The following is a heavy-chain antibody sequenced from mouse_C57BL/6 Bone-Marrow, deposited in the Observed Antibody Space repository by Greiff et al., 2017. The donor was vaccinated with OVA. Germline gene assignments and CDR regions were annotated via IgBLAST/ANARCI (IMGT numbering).Heavy chain of an antibody. V-gene: IGHV1-18*01. CDR1: GYTFTDYN. J-gene: IGHJ3*01. D-gene: IGHD2-4*01. CDR2: INSNNGGT. Sequence: EVQLQQSGPELAKPGASVKIPCKASGYTFTDYNMDWVKQSHGKSLEWIGDINSNNGGTNYNQKFKGKATLTVDKSSSTAYMELRSLTSAGTAVYYCARGGYYDYDGGAWFAYWGQGTLVTVSA. CDR3: ARGGYYDYDGGAWFAY.